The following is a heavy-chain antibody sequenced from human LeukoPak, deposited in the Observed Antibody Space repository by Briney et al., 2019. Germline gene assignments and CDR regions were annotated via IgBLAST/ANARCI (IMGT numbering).Heavy chain of an antibody. CDR2: IYYSGST. D-gene: IGHD1-14*01. V-gene: IGHV4-39*07. CDR3: ANHAGNHALSPLDY. J-gene: IGHJ4*02. Sequence: SETLSLTCTVSGGSISSSSYYWGWIRQPPGKGLEWIGSIYYSGSTYYNPSLESRVTISVGTSKNQFSLKLSSVTAADTAVYYCANHAGNHALSPLDYWGQGTLVTVSS. CDR1: GGSISSSSYY.